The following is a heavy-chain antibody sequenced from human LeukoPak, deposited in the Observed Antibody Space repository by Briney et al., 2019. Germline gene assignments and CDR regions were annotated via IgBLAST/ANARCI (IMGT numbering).Heavy chain of an antibody. D-gene: IGHD1-26*01. CDR1: GFTFSTYW. V-gene: IGHV3-7*01. J-gene: IGHJ4*02. CDR3: XXDSWEVRGY. Sequence: GGSLRLSCAASGFTFSTYWMSWVRQAPGMGLEWVGNIKQDGSEKYYVDSVKGRFTISRDNAKNSLSLQMNSLRAEDTGVYYXXXDSWEVRGYWGQGTLVTVSS. CDR2: IKQDGSEK.